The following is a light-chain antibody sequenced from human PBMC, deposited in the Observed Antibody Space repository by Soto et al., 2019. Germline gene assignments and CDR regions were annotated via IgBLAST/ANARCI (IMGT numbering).Light chain of an antibody. V-gene: IGKV1-5*01. CDR3: QHYSLYSPWT. CDR1: QNISAW. J-gene: IGKJ1*01. CDR2: DAS. Sequence: DIHLTQSPPSLSVSAGDRXTIXFRASQNISAWLAWYQQRPGQAPKLLIYDASTVQSGVPSRFSGSGSGTEFTLTISSLQPDDSATYYCQHYSLYSPWTFGQGTKVDIK.